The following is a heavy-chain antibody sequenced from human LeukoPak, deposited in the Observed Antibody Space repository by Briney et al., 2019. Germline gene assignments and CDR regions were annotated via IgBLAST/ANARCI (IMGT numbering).Heavy chain of an antibody. CDR1: AFTFSRYW. J-gene: IGHJ4*02. CDR3: ARDGSNYGDYFDY. CDR2: INEDGSEK. V-gene: IGHV3-7*01. Sequence: PGGSLRLSCAASAFTFSRYWTTWVRQAPGKGLERVANINEDGSEKYYLDSVRGRFTISRDNAKNSLYLQMNSLRAEDTAVYYCARDGSNYGDYFDYWGQGTLVTVSS. D-gene: IGHD4-17*01.